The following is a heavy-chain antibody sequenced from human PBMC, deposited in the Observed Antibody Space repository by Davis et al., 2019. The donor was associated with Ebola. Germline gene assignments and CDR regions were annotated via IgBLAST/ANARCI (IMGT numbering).Heavy chain of an antibody. Sequence: ASVTVSCKASGYTFTSYYMHWVRHAPGQGLEWMGIINPSGGSTRYAQKFQGRVTMTRDTSTSTVYMELSSLRSEDTAVYYCARDGIAAPRGDYWGQGTLVTVSS. CDR1: GYTFTSYY. CDR2: INPSGGST. CDR3: ARDGIAAPRGDY. D-gene: IGHD6-25*01. V-gene: IGHV1-46*01. J-gene: IGHJ4*02.